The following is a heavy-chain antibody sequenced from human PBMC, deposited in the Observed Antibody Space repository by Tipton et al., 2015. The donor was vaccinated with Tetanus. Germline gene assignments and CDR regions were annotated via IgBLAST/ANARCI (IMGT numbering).Heavy chain of an antibody. Sequence: SLRLSCAADGFRFRYSGMHWVRQAPGKGLEWVAVIAFDGKNERYADSVTGPFIISRDNSKNTLYLQINSLRPEDTAVYYCAKAFQRAGIRFSNSWGQGT. D-gene: IGHD1-1*01. J-gene: IGHJ1*01. CDR3: AKAFQRAGIRFSNS. CDR1: GFRFRYSG. CDR2: IAFDGKNE. V-gene: IGHV3-30*18.